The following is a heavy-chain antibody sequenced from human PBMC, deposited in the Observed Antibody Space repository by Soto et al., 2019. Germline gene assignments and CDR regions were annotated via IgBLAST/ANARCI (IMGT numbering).Heavy chain of an antibody. D-gene: IGHD6-19*01. J-gene: IGHJ5*02. V-gene: IGHV4-61*01. CDR1: GGSVSSGSYY. CDR2: IYYSGST. Sequence: QVQLQESGPGLVKPSETLSLTCTVSGGSVSSGSYYWSWIRQPPGKGLEWIGYIYYSGSTNYNPSLKGRVTISVDTSKNQFSLKLSSVTAADTAVYYCASWPGGWEKGDWFDPWGQGTLVTVSS. CDR3: ASWPGGWEKGDWFDP.